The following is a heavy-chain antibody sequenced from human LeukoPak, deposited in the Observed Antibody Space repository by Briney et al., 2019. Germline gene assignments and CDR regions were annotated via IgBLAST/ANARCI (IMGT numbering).Heavy chain of an antibody. J-gene: IGHJ3*02. V-gene: IGHV3-23*01. D-gene: IGHD4-17*01. CDR3: ARDPNGDYIGAFDM. CDR2: IRGGGGSA. CDR1: GFTFSAYA. Sequence: GGSLRHSCTASGFTFSAYAMMWVRQAPGRGPEWVSAIRGGGGSAFYADSVKGRFTISRDNSKYTLFLQMNSLRAEDTAVYYCARDPNGDYIGAFDMWGPGTMVTVSS.